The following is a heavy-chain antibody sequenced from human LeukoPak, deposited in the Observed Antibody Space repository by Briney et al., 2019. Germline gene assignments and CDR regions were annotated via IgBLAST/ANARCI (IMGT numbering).Heavy chain of an antibody. CDR2: ISSISSPI. D-gene: IGHD3-10*01. Sequence: GGSLRLSCAASGFTFSSCSMNWVRHAPGKGLDWVSYISSISSPIYYADSVKGRFTISRDNAKNSLYLQMNSLRVEDTAVYYCARDRLAFVCIWFEDDAFGIWGEGTMVTVS. CDR1: GFTFSSCS. V-gene: IGHV3-48*04. J-gene: IGHJ3*02. CDR3: ARDRLAFVCIWFEDDAFGI.